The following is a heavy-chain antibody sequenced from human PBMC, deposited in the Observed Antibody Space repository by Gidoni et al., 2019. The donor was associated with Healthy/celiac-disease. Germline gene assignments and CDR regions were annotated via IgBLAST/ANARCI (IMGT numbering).Heavy chain of an antibody. J-gene: IGHJ4*02. CDR1: GFTFSSYS. D-gene: IGHD6-13*01. V-gene: IGHV3-21*01. Sequence: EVQLVESGGGLVKPGGSLRLSCAASGFTFSSYSMNWVRQAPGKGLEWVSSISSSSSYIYYADSVKGRFTISRDNAKNSLYLQMNSLRAEDTAVYYCARAGYSSSWNFDYWGQGTLVTVSS. CDR2: ISSSSSYI. CDR3: ARAGYSSSWNFDY.